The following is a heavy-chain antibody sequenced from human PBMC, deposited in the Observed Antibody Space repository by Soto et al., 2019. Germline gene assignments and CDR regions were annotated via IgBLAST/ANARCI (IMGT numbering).Heavy chain of an antibody. V-gene: IGHV3-23*01. Sequence: EVQLLESGGGLVQPGGSLRLSCAASGFTFSTYAMSWVRQAPGKGLEWVSTITTSGGNTYYADSVQGRFTISRDNSKNTLYLQMNSLRAADTAVYYCAGRYCTNGVCYTNYYYYIDVWGKGITVTVSS. CDR2: ITTSGGNT. D-gene: IGHD2-8*01. CDR3: AGRYCTNGVCYTNYYYYIDV. CDR1: GFTFSTYA. J-gene: IGHJ6*03.